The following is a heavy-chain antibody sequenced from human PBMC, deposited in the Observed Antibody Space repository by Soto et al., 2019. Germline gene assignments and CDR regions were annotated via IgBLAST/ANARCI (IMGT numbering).Heavy chain of an antibody. D-gene: IGHD2-2*01. J-gene: IGHJ3*02. V-gene: IGHV4-30-2*01. Sequence: PSETLSLTCAVSGGSISSGGYSWSWIRQPPGKGLEWIGYIYHSGSTYYNPSLKSRVTISVDRSKNQFSLKLSSVTAADTAVYYCARVTSTGDWRSTSFPQPLWCHPWSKEVPDALEIWGQGTMVTVSS. CDR1: GGSISSGGYS. CDR3: ARVTSTGDWRSTSFPQPLWCHPWSKEVPDALEI. CDR2: IYHSGST.